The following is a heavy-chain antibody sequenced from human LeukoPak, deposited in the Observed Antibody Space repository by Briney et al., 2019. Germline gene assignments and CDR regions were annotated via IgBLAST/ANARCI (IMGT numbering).Heavy chain of an antibody. V-gene: IGHV1-69*05. CDR2: IIPIFGTA. J-gene: IGHJ3*02. Sequence: SVKVSCKASGGTFSSYAISWVRQAPGQGLEWMGGIIPIFGTANYAQKFQGRVTMTRDTSTSTVYMELSSLRSEDTAVYYCASRFSMIVVGPPRGDAFDIWGQGTMVTVSS. D-gene: IGHD3-22*01. CDR1: GGTFSSYA. CDR3: ASRFSMIVVGPPRGDAFDI.